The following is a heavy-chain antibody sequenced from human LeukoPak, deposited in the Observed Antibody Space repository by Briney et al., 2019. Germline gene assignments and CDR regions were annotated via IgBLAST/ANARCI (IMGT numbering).Heavy chain of an antibody. CDR3: AKREGYSIFDY. CDR2: MKQDGSEI. D-gene: IGHD5-24*01. V-gene: IGHV3-7*03. Sequence: GGSRKLSFPASGFTFVNFWMSWFRQAPGKGREWVANMKQDGSEIYYADSVKGRFTIARDNAKNSLYLQMNNLRAEDTAVYYCAKREGYSIFDYWGQGTLVTVSS. J-gene: IGHJ4*02. CDR1: GFTFVNFW.